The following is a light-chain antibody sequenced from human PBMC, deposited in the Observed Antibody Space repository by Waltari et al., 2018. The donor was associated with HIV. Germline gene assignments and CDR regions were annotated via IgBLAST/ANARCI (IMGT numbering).Light chain of an antibody. CDR2: RDS. V-gene: IGLV3-9*01. CDR1: NIENKV. Sequence: SYELTQPLSVSVALGQTANITCGGNNIENKVVHWYQQKPGQAPVLVIYRDSNRPSGIPERFSGSNSGNTATLTISRAQAGDEGDYYCQVWDSNTGVFGGGTNLTVL. CDR3: QVWDSNTGV. J-gene: IGLJ3*02.